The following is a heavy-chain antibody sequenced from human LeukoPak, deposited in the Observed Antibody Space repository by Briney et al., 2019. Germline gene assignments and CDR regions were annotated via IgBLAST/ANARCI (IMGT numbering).Heavy chain of an antibody. D-gene: IGHD2-21*01. CDR2: IIPIFGTA. J-gene: IGHJ4*02. V-gene: IGHV1-69*13. CDR3: ASEGMVLAYCGGDCYTFDY. Sequence: SVKVSCKASGGTFSSYAISWVRQAPGQGLEWMGGIIPIFGTANYAQQFQGRVTITADESTSTAYMELSSLRSEDTAVYYCASEGMVLAYCGGDCYTFDYWGQGTLVTVSS. CDR1: GGTFSSYA.